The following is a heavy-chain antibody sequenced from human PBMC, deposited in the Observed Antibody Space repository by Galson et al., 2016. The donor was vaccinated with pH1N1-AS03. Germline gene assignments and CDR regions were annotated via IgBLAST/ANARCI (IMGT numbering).Heavy chain of an antibody. Sequence: SETLSLTCTVSGGSISSYYWSWIRQPAGKGLEWIGRIYTSGSTIYNPSLKSRVTVSVDTSKNQLSLKLTSVTAADTAVYFCARDRIAEIEIWGQGRLVTVSS. D-gene: IGHD1-14*01. J-gene: IGHJ4*02. CDR3: ARDRIAEIEI. CDR2: IYTSGST. CDR1: GGSISSYY. V-gene: IGHV4-4*07.